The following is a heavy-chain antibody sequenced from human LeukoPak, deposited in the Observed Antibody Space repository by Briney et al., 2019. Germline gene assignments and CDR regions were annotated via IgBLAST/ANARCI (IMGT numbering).Heavy chain of an antibody. D-gene: IGHD3-22*01. J-gene: IGHJ2*01. CDR1: GGSISTDNW. V-gene: IGHV4-4*02. CDR3: ARREYYDSTVYFDL. Sequence: PYETLPLTCAVSGGSISTDNWWSWVRQPPGKGLEWIGEVYHRGATNYNPSLKSRVTLSVDKSKNQFSLNLNSVTAADTAVYYCARREYYDSTVYFDLWVRGTLATVPS. CDR2: VYHRGAT.